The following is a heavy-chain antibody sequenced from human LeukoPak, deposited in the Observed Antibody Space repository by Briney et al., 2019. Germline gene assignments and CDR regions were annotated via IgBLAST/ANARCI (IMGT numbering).Heavy chain of an antibody. D-gene: IGHD3-10*01. V-gene: IGHV4-59*01. CDR1: GGSISSYY. CDR2: IYYSGST. CDR3: ARSPTLYFGADY. Sequence: RPSETLSLTCTVSGGSISSYYWSWIRQPPGKGLEWIGYIYYSGSTNYNPSLKSRVTISVDTSKNQFSLKLNSVTAADTAVYYRARSPTLYFGADYWGQGTLVTVSS. J-gene: IGHJ4*02.